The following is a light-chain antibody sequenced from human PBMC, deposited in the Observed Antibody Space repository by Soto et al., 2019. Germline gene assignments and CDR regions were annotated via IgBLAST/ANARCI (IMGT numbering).Light chain of an antibody. J-gene: IGKJ2*01. CDR2: GAS. V-gene: IGKV3-20*01. Sequence: DIVLTQSPGTLSLSPGERATLSCRASQSVSSSYLAWYQQKPDQAPRLLIYGASSRATGIPDRFSGSGSGTDFTLTISRLEPEDFAVYYCQQYGGSPYTFGQGT. CDR3: QQYGGSPYT. CDR1: QSVSSSY.